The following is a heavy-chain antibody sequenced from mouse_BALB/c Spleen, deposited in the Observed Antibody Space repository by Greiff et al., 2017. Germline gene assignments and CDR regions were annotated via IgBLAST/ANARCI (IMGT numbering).Heavy chain of an antibody. V-gene: IGHV5-6-5*01. J-gene: IGHJ4*01. D-gene: IGHD1-2*01. Sequence: EVQRVESGGGLVKPGGSLKLSCAASGFTFSSYAMSWVRQTPEKRLEWVASISSGGSTYYPDSVKGRFTISRDNARNILYLQMSSLRSEDTAMYYCARGSLLRLGAMDYWGQGTSVTVSS. CDR1: GFTFSSYA. CDR2: ISSGGST. CDR3: ARGSLLRLGAMDY.